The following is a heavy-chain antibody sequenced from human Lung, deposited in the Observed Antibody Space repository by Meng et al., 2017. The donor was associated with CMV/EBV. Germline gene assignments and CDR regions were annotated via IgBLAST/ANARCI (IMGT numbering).Heavy chain of an antibody. Sequence: GGSXRLXCAASGFTFSSYGMHWVRQAPGKGLEWVAVIWYDGSNKYYADSVKGRFTISRDNSKNTLYLQMNSLRAEDTAVYYCAKDQRERITIFGVASLEWXQGTLVTVSS. D-gene: IGHD3-3*01. CDR2: IWYDGSNK. CDR1: GFTFSSYG. J-gene: IGHJ4*02. V-gene: IGHV3-33*06. CDR3: AKDQRERITIFGVASLE.